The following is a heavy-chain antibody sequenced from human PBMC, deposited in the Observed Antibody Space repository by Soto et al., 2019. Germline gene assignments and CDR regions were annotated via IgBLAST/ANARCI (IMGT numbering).Heavy chain of an antibody. CDR1: GDSVSSNSAG. Sequence: SQTVSLTCVITGDSVSSNSAGWSWVRQSPSRGLEWLGRTYYRSKWYYEYAVSVRGRITINPDTSKNQYSLQLNSVTPEDTAVYFCARGEQYSGRIFDYWGQGTLVTVSS. D-gene: IGHD1-26*01. CDR2: TYYRSKWYY. J-gene: IGHJ4*01. V-gene: IGHV6-1*01. CDR3: ARGEQYSGRIFDY.